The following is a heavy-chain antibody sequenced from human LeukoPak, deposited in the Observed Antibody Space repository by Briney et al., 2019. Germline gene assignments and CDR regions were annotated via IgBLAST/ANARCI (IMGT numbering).Heavy chain of an antibody. CDR2: IYYSGSA. V-gene: IGHV4-59*01. Sequence: SETLSPTCTVSGGSISSYYWSWIRQPPGKGLEWIGYIYYSGSANYNPSLKSRVTISVDTSKNQFSPKLSSVTAADTAVYYCARGIVGATHFDYWGQGTLVTVSS. CDR3: ARGIVGATHFDY. CDR1: GGSISSYY. J-gene: IGHJ4*02. D-gene: IGHD1-26*01.